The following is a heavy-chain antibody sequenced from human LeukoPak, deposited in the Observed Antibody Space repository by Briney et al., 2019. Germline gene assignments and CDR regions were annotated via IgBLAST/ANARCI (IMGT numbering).Heavy chain of an antibody. CDR2: IIPVFGTA. CDR3: ARVDTAMVSYYGMDV. CDR1: GYTFTGYY. J-gene: IGHJ6*02. D-gene: IGHD5-18*01. Sequence: ASVKVSCKASGYTFTGYYMHWVRQAPGQGLEWMGGIIPVFGTANYAQKFQGRVTITADESTSTAYMELSSLRSEDTAVYYCARVDTAMVSYYGMDVWGQGTTVTVSS. V-gene: IGHV1-69*13.